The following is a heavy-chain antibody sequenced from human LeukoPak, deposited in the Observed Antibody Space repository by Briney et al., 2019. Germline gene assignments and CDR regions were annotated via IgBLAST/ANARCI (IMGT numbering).Heavy chain of an antibody. V-gene: IGHV4-34*01. CDR1: GGSFSGYY. Sequence: SETLSLTCAVYGGSFSGYYWSWIRQPPGKGLEWIGEINHSGSTNYNPALKSRVTISVDTSKNQFSLKLSSVTAADTAVYYCARGGFARSNYYGSGSYYNFLDYWGQGTLVTVSS. J-gene: IGHJ4*02. CDR2: INHSGST. D-gene: IGHD3-10*01. CDR3: ARGGFARSNYYGSGSYYNFLDY.